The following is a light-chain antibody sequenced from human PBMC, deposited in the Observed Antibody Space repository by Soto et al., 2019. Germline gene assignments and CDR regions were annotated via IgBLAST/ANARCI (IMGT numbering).Light chain of an antibody. CDR2: GAP. Sequence: DIQMTQSPSSLSASVGDRVTITCRASQGIGAYLVWYQQKPGQGPKLLIYGAPTLQSGVPSRFSGSRSGTDLTLTISSLQLEDVAPYYCQKYNGVPSVGGGTKVEIK. J-gene: IGKJ4*01. V-gene: IGKV1-27*01. CDR1: QGIGAY. CDR3: QKYNGVPS.